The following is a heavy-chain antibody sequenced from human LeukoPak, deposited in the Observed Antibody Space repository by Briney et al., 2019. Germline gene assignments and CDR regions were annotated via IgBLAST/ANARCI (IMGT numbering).Heavy chain of an antibody. CDR1: GGSISSSNW. V-gene: IGHV3-15*01. J-gene: IGHJ4*02. CDR3: TTDRRYYFDY. Sequence: SSETLSLTCAVSGGSISSSNWWSWVRQAPGKGLEWVGRIKSKTDGGTTDYAAPVKGRFTISRDDSKNTLYLQMNSLKTEDTAVYYCTTDRRYYFDYWGQGTLVTVSS. CDR2: IKSKTDGGTT.